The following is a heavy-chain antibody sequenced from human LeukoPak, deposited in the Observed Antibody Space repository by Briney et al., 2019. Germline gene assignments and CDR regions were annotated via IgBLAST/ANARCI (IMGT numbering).Heavy chain of an antibody. CDR3: ARGRRPPLIPSAIYYYHHMDV. V-gene: IGHV4-34*01. Sequence: PSETLSLTCAVYGESLSGYYWSWIRQPPGKGLEWIGEINQSGSTNYNPSLKSRVTISVDTSKNQFSLKLSSVTAADTALYYCARGRRPPLIPSAIYYYHHMDVWGKGTTVTVSS. CDR1: GESLSGYY. CDR2: INQSGST. D-gene: IGHD2-2*02. J-gene: IGHJ6*03.